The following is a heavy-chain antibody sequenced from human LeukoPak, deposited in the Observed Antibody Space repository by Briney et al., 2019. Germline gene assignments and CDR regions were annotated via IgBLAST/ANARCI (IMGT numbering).Heavy chain of an antibody. CDR1: GGTFSSYA. D-gene: IGHD2-15*01. Sequence: GASVKVSCKASGGTFSSYAISWVRQAPGQGLGWMGGIIPIFGTANYAQKFQGRVTITADKSTSTAYMELSSLRSEDTAVYYCARKSVAATPRDIVYQYSYMDVWGKGTTVTVSS. CDR3: ARKSVAATPRDIVYQYSYMDV. J-gene: IGHJ6*03. V-gene: IGHV1-69*06. CDR2: IIPIFGTA.